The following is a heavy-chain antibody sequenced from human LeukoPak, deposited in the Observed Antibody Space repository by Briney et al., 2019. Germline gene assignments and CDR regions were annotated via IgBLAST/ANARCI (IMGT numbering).Heavy chain of an antibody. Sequence: ASVKVSCKASGYTFTGYYMHWVRQAPGQGLEWMGWINPNSGGTNYAQKFQGRVTMTRDTSISTAYMELSRLRSDDTAVYYCARGGRDILTGYYNNYFDYWGQGTLVTVSS. CDR2: INPNSGGT. CDR3: ARGGRDILTGYYNNYFDY. V-gene: IGHV1-2*02. D-gene: IGHD3-9*01. J-gene: IGHJ4*02. CDR1: GYTFTGYY.